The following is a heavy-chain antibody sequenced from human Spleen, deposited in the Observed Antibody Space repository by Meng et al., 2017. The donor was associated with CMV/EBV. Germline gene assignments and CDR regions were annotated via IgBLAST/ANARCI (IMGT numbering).Heavy chain of an antibody. CDR3: ARGFRSAFDY. V-gene: IGHV4-34*01. CDR1: GGSFSGYY. J-gene: IGHJ4*02. Sequence: SLTCAVYGGSFSGYYWGWIRQPPGKGLEWIGEINHSGSTNYNPSLKSRVTISVDTSKNQFSLKLSSVTAADTAVYYCARGFRSAFDYWGQGTLVTVSS. CDR2: INHSGST.